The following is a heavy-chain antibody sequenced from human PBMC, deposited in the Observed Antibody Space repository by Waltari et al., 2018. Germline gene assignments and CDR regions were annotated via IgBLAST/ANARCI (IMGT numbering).Heavy chain of an antibody. J-gene: IGHJ6*02. D-gene: IGHD4-17*01. CDR1: GYTFTGYY. CDR3: ARDMAYGDYESYYYYGMDV. Sequence: QVQLVQSGAEVKKPGASVKVSCKASGYTFTGYYMHWVRQAPGQGLEWMGWINPNSGGTNYAQKFQGRVTMTRDTSISTAYMELSRLRSDDTAVYYCARDMAYGDYESYYYYGMDVWGQGTTVTVSS. CDR2: INPNSGGT. V-gene: IGHV1-2*02.